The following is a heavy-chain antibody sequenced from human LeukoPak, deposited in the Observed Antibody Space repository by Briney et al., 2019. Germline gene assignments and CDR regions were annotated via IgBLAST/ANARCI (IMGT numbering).Heavy chain of an antibody. Sequence: GGSLRLSCAASGFTFSSYEMNWVRQAPGKGLEWVSSISSSGSTKYYADSLKGRFTISRDNARNSLYPQMNSLRAEDTAAYYCARGRDGYNWIDYWGQGTLVTVSS. CDR3: ARGRDGYNWIDY. V-gene: IGHV3-48*03. D-gene: IGHD5-24*01. CDR1: GFTFSSYE. CDR2: ISSSGSTK. J-gene: IGHJ4*02.